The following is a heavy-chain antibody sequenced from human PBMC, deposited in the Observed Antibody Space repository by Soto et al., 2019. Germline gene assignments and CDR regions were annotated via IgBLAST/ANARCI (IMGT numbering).Heavy chain of an antibody. D-gene: IGHD2-21*02. CDR3: ARRVVVTSVRDIAYYNYGLGV. CDR1: GGTFSSYA. J-gene: IGHJ6*02. CDR2: IIPMFDST. V-gene: IGHV1-69*13. Sequence: ASVKVSCKAFGGTFSSYAICWVRQAPGQGLEWMGGIIPMFDSTNYAQKFQGRVTITADESTSTAFMELSSLRSEDTAVYYCARRVVVTSVRDIAYYNYGLGVWGQGTTVTVS.